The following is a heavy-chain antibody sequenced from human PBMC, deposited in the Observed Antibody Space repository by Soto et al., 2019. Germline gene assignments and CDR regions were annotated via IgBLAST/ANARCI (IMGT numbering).Heavy chain of an antibody. CDR3: AREKRYCGGDCYAFGMDV. Sequence: GGSLRLSCAASGFTVSSNYMSWVRQAPGKGLEWVSVIYSGGSTYYADSVKGRFTISRDNSKNTLYLQMNSLRAEDTAVYYCAREKRYCGGDCYAFGMDVWGQGTTVTV. CDR2: IYSGGST. V-gene: IGHV3-53*01. D-gene: IGHD2-21*02. CDR1: GFTVSSNY. J-gene: IGHJ6*02.